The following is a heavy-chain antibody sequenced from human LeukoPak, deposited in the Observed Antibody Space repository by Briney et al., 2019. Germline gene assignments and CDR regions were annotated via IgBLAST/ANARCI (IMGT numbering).Heavy chain of an antibody. CDR1: GYSISSGYY. D-gene: IGHD2-15*01. Sequence: SETLSLTCAVSGYSISSGYYWGWIRHPPGKGLEWIGSIYHSGSTYYNPSLKSRVTISVDTSKNQFSLKLSSVTAADTAVYYCARGVVGVVAAIRGAFDIWGQGTMVTVSS. CDR2: IYHSGST. J-gene: IGHJ3*02. V-gene: IGHV4-38-2*01. CDR3: ARGVVGVVAAIRGAFDI.